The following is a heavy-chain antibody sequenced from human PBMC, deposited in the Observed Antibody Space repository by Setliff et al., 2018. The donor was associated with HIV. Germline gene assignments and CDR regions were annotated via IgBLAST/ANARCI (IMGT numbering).Heavy chain of an antibody. CDR2: MNPNSGNT. Sequence: ASVKVSCKASGYTFTSYDINWVRQATGQGLEWMGWMNPNSGNTGYAQKFQGRVTITRDTSISTAYMELSSLRSEDTAVYYCARGRKYLTTVTMSYFYYMDVWGKGTTVTVS. CDR1: GYTFTSYD. D-gene: IGHD4-4*01. J-gene: IGHJ6*03. CDR3: ARGRKYLTTVTMSYFYYMDV. V-gene: IGHV1-8*03.